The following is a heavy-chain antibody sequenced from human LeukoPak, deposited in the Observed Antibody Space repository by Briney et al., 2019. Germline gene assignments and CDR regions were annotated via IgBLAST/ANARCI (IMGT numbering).Heavy chain of an antibody. Sequence: GRSLRLSCAASGFTFSSYAMHWVRQAPGKGLEWVAVISYDGSNKYYADSVKGRFTISRDNSKNTLFLQMNSLRAEDTAVYYCAKGVDYCSGGSCPADYWGLGTLVTVSS. CDR1: GFTFSSYA. D-gene: IGHD2-15*01. CDR2: ISYDGSNK. J-gene: IGHJ4*02. V-gene: IGHV3-30-3*01. CDR3: AKGVDYCSGGSCPADY.